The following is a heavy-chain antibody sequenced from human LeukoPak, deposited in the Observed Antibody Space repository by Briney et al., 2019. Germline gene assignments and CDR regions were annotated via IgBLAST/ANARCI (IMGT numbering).Heavy chain of an antibody. D-gene: IGHD6-13*01. Sequence: GGSLRLSCSASGFTFSSYAMHWVRQAPGKGLEYVSAISSNGGSTYYANSVKGRFTISRDNSKNTLYLQMGSLRAEDMAVYYCARSLIADSYYFDYWGQGTLVTVSS. CDR2: ISSNGGST. J-gene: IGHJ4*02. V-gene: IGHV3-64*01. CDR3: ARSLIADSYYFDY. CDR1: GFTFSSYA.